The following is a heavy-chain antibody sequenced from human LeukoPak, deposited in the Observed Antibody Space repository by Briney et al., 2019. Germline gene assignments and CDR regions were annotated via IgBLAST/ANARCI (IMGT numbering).Heavy chain of an antibody. CDR2: IYYSGST. V-gene: IGHV4-39*07. J-gene: IGHJ5*02. D-gene: IGHD2-2*01. Sequence: SETLSLTCTVSGGSISSSSYYWGWIRQPPGKGLEWIGSIYYSGSTYYNPSLKSRVTISVDTSKNQFSLKLSSVTAADTAVYYCARENSWGVVPAATFDPWGQGTLVTVSS. CDR3: ARENSWGVVPAATFDP. CDR1: GGSISSSSYY.